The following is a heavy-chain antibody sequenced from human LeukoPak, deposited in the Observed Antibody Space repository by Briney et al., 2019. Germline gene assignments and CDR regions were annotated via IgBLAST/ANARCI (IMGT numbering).Heavy chain of an antibody. CDR2: INHSGST. Sequence: SETLSLTCAVYGGSFSGYYWSWIRQPPGKGLEWIGEINHSGSTNYNPSLKSRVTISVDTPKNQFSLKLSSVSAADTAVYYCARGMYYDSSGYYRYWGQGTLVTVSS. J-gene: IGHJ4*02. CDR1: GGSFSGYY. V-gene: IGHV4-34*01. CDR3: ARGMYYDSSGYYRY. D-gene: IGHD3-22*01.